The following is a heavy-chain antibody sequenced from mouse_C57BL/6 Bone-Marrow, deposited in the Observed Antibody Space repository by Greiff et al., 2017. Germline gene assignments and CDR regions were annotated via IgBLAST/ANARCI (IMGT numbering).Heavy chain of an antibody. CDR1: GFTFSSYA. D-gene: IGHD1-1*01. Sequence: EVQLVESGGGLVKPGGSLKLSCAASGFTFSSYAMSWVRQTPEQRLEWVATISDGGSYTYYPDNVKGRFTISRDNAKNNLYLQMSHLKSEDTAMYYCARDLYGSSYQFAYWGQGTLVTVSA. J-gene: IGHJ3*01. CDR3: ARDLYGSSYQFAY. V-gene: IGHV5-4*01. CDR2: ISDGGSYT.